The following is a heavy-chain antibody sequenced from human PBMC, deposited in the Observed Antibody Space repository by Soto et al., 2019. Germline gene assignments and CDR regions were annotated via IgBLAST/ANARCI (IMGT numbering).Heavy chain of an antibody. CDR1: GGSFSGYY. V-gene: IGHV4-34*01. CDR2: INHSGST. Sequence: QVQLQQWGAGLLKPSETLSLTCAVYGGSFSGYYWSWIRQPPGKGLEWIGEINHSGSTNYNPSLKSRVTTSVDTAKNQFSLKLSSVTAADTAVYYCEVTTADAFDIWGQGTMVTVSS. CDR3: EVTTADAFDI. D-gene: IGHD4-17*01. J-gene: IGHJ3*02.